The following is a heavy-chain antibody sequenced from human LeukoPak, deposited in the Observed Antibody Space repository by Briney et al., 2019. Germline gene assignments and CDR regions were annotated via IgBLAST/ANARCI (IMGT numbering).Heavy chain of an antibody. J-gene: IGHJ3*02. D-gene: IGHD1-26*01. CDR2: IYHSGST. V-gene: IGHV4-38-2*01. CDR3: ARQSGSYYGHAFDI. CDR1: GYSISSGYY. Sequence: SETLSLTCAVSGYSISSGYYWGWIRQPPGKGLEWIGSIYHSGSTYYNPSLKSRVTLSVDTSKNQFSLKLSSVTAADTAVYYCARQSGSYYGHAFDIWGQGTMVTVSS.